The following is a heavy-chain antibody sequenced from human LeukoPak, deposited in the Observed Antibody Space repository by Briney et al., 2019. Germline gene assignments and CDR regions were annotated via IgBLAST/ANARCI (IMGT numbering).Heavy chain of an antibody. CDR3: ARCDYDTTINPNWFDP. D-gene: IGHD3-22*01. V-gene: IGHV1-8*03. CDR1: GYTFSAYY. Sequence: GASVKVSCKASGYTFSAYYMNWVRQAPGQGLEWMGWMKPNSGDTGYAQKFQGRVTFSRNTSISTAYMELTNLRSEDTAVYYCARCDYDTTINPNWFDPWGQGTLVTVSS. J-gene: IGHJ5*02. CDR2: MKPNSGDT.